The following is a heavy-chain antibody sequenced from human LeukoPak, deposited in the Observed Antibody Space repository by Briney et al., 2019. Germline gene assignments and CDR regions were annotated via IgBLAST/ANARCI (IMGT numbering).Heavy chain of an antibody. Sequence: ASVKVSCKASGYTFTSYGISWVRQPPGQGLEWMGWISANNGNTNYAQKLQGRVTMTTDTSTSTAYMELRSLRSDDTAVYYCARDGSDYDFWSGYYSHYYYYGMDVWGQGTTVTVSS. CDR1: GYTFTSYG. CDR3: ARDGSDYDFWSGYYSHYYYYGMDV. D-gene: IGHD3-3*01. CDR2: ISANNGNT. J-gene: IGHJ6*02. V-gene: IGHV1-18*01.